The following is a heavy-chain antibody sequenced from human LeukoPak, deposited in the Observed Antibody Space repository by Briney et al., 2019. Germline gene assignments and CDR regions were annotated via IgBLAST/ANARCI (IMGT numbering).Heavy chain of an antibody. CDR2: MNPNSGNT. D-gene: IGHD1-1*01. CDR1: GYTFTNYD. V-gene: IGHV1-8*01. CDR3: ARADGTTGAFYYYYYPMDV. Sequence: ASVKVSCKASGYTFTNYDINWVRQATGQGLEWMGWMNPNSGNTGYAQRFQGRVTMTRNTSISTAYMELSSLRSEDTAVYYCARADGTTGAFYYYYYPMDVWGQGNTVTVSS. J-gene: IGHJ6*02.